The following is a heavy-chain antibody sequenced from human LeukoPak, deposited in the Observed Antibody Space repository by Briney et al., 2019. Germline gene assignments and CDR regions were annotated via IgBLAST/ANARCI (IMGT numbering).Heavy chain of an antibody. CDR3: ARDSHTLAVAGYNWFDP. CDR1: GYTFTSYA. D-gene: IGHD6-19*01. Sequence: GASVKVSCKASGYTFTSYAMNWVRQAPGQGLEWMGWINTNTGNPTYAQGFTGRFVFSLDTSVSTAYLQISSLKAEDTAVYYCARDSHTLAVAGYNWFDPWGQGTLVTVSS. J-gene: IGHJ5*02. CDR2: INTNTGNP. V-gene: IGHV7-4-1*02.